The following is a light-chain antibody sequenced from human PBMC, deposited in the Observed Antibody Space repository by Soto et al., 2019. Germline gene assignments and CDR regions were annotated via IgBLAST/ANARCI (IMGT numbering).Light chain of an antibody. CDR1: SSNIGNNI. V-gene: IGLV1-51*01. J-gene: IGLJ2*01. CDR2: DNN. Sequence: QSVLTHPPSVSAAPGQKVTISCSGSSSNIGNNIVSWFQQLPGAAPKLLIYDNNNRPSGIPDRFSGSKSGTSATLGITGLQTGDEADYYCGTWDSSLSVGVFGGGTELTVL. CDR3: GTWDSSLSVGV.